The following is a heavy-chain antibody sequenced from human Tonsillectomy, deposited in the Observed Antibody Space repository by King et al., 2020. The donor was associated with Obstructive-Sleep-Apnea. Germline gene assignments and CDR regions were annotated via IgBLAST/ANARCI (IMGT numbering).Heavy chain of an antibody. Sequence: QLVQSGAEVKKPGSSVKVSCKASGGTFSSYGISWVRQAPGQGLEWMGGIIPILGIANYAQKFQGRVTITADKSTSTAYMELSSLRSEDTAVYYCARTVTTLYYYYGMDVWGQGTTVTVSS. V-gene: IGHV1-69*04. D-gene: IGHD4-17*01. J-gene: IGHJ6*02. CDR2: IIPILGIA. CDR1: GGTFSSYG. CDR3: ARTVTTLYYYYGMDV.